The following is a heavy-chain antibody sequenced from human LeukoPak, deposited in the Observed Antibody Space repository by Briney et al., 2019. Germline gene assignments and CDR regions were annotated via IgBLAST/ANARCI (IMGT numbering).Heavy chain of an antibody. Sequence: GGSLRLSCAASGFTFSSYEMNWVRQAPGKGLEWVSYITSSGSTRYYADSVKGRFTISRDNAKNSLYLQMNSLRAEDTAVYYCARETDYSLFDYWGQGTLVTVSS. D-gene: IGHD3-10*01. CDR3: ARETDYSLFDY. J-gene: IGHJ4*02. V-gene: IGHV3-48*03. CDR1: GFTFSSYE. CDR2: ITSSGSTR.